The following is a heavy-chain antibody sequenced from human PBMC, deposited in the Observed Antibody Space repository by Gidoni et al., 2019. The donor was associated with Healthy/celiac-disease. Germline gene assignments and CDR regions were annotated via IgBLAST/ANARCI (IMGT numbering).Heavy chain of an antibody. V-gene: IGHV3-23*01. D-gene: IGHD4-4*01. CDR3: AKKVTEHYWYFDL. CDR1: GVTFSSHA. Sequence: EVQLLESGGGLVQPGGSLRLSCAASGVTFSSHAISWVRQAPGKGLEWVSAMSGRGGSTYSADSVKCRCSISRDNSKNTLYLQMNRLRAEDTAVYYCAKKVTEHYWYFDLWGRGTLVTVSS. J-gene: IGHJ2*01. CDR2: MSGRGGST.